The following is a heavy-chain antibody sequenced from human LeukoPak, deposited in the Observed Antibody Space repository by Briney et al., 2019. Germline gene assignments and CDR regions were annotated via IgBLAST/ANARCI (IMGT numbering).Heavy chain of an antibody. Sequence: GGSLRLSRSASGFTFSSHWMSWVRQAPGKGLEWVAKIKQDGSAKDHVDSVTGRFTISRDNAKNSLYLQMNSLRAEDTALYYCARTLRLGTPRAFDIWGRGTLVTVSS. CDR1: GFTFSSHW. J-gene: IGHJ3*02. V-gene: IGHV3-7*05. D-gene: IGHD1-14*01. CDR2: IKQDGSAK. CDR3: ARTLRLGTPRAFDI.